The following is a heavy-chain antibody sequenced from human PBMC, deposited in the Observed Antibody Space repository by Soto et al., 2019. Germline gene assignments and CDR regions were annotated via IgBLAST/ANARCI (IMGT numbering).Heavy chain of an antibody. CDR2: IFYSGNT. J-gene: IGHJ4*02. V-gene: IGHV4-61*01. CDR1: GASVSSASYL. D-gene: IGHD2-2*01. Sequence: SETLSLTCSVSGASVSSASYLWGWIRQPPGKGLEWIGYIFYSGNTNYNPSLNSRVTLSVDTSKNQFSLKLTSVTAADTAVYYCARHAPGGPFDYWGQGTLVTVSS. CDR3: ARHAPGGPFDY.